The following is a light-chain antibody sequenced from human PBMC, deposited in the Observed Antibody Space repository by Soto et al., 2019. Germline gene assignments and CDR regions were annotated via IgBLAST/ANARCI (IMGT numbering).Light chain of an antibody. CDR1: QSISSW. V-gene: IGKV1-5*01. CDR2: DDS. Sequence: DIQMTQSPSTLSASVVDIFTITCRARQSISSWLSWYQQKPGKAPKLLIYDDSSLESGVPSRFSGSGSGTEFTLTISSLQPDDFATYYGQQYNSYSRTFGQGNKVDIK. CDR3: QQYNSYSRT. J-gene: IGKJ1*01.